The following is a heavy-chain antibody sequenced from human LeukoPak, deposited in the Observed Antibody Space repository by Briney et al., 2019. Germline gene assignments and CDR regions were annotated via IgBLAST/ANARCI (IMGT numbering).Heavy chain of an antibody. V-gene: IGHV4-4*02. J-gene: IGHJ4*02. D-gene: IGHD2-2*01. CDR3: ASFPIVVVPAAMGGAGY. Sequence: SETLSLTCAASGGSISSSNWWRRVRQPPGKVLEWIGEIYHSGSTNYNPSLKSRVTISVDKSKNQFSLKLSSVTAADTAVYYCASFPIVVVPAAMGGAGYWGQGTLVTVSS. CDR2: IYHSGST. CDR1: GGSISSSNW.